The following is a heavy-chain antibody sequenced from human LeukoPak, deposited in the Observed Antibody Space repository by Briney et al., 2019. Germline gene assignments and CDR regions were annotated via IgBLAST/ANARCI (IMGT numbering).Heavy chain of an antibody. D-gene: IGHD2-21*02. CDR1: VYTFTKYG. Sequence: GASVKVSYKSSVYTFTKYGISWVRQAPGQGLEWMGWVSAYNGNTKYAQKLQGRVTITTDTSTSTAYMELRSLRSDDTAVHYCAGAVVTDDSDAFDIWGQGTMVTVSS. CDR2: VSAYNGNT. V-gene: IGHV1-18*01. CDR3: AGAVVTDDSDAFDI. J-gene: IGHJ3*02.